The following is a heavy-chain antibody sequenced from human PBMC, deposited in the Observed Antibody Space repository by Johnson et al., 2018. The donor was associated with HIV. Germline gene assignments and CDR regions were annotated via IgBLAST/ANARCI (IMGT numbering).Heavy chain of an antibody. Sequence: QVQLVESGGGVVQPGRSLRLSCAAYGFTFSSYGMHWVRQAPGKGLEWVAVIWYDGSNKYYADSMKGRFTISRDNSKNMVYLKMNSLRREDTAVYYCARDGRDLVTRGSVDVWGQGTVVTVSS. V-gene: IGHV3-33*01. CDR2: IWYDGSNK. D-gene: IGHD3-9*01. CDR1: GFTFSSYG. CDR3: ARDGRDLVTRGSVDV. J-gene: IGHJ3*01.